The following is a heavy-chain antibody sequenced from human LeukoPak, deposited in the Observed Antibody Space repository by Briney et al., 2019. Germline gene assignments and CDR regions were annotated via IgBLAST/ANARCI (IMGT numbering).Heavy chain of an antibody. CDR2: ISSRSSYI. D-gene: IGHD6-25*01. V-gene: IGHV3-21*01. CDR3: AVDPRERRDY. Sequence: PGGPLRLSCAASGFTFSSYSMNWVRQAPGKGLEWVSSISSRSSYIYQADSTKGRFTISRDNAKNSLYLQMNNLRAEDTAIYYCAVDPRERRDYWGQGTLVTVSS. J-gene: IGHJ4*02. CDR1: GFTFSSYS.